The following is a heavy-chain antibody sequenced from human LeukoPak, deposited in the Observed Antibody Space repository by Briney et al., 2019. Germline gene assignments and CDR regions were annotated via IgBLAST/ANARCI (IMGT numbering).Heavy chain of an antibody. CDR1: GYALTELS. CDR2: VDPKDGET. Sequence: GASVTVSCKVSGYALTELSIHWVRQAPGKGVEWMGGVDPKDGETIYAQNFQDRVTVTDDRYTDTSYMELSGLTSEDTALYYCAGDVLVSGGSYYHGFWGQGTLVTVSS. CDR3: AGDVLVSGGSYYHGF. D-gene: IGHD3-10*01. V-gene: IGHV1-24*01. J-gene: IGHJ4*02.